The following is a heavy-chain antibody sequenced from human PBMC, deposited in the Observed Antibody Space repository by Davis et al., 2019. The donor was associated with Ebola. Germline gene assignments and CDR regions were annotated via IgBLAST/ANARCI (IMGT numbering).Heavy chain of an antibody. CDR2: IQYDGNNK. Sequence: PGGSLRLSCAASGFTFSNYGMHWVRQAPGKGLEWVAFIQYDGNNKYYAESVKGRFTISRDNSKNTLYLQMHSLRAEDTALFYCAKDLMWGYSSGWYQSSRSTYYFDYWGQGTLVTVS. CDR1: GFTFSNYG. V-gene: IGHV3-30*02. CDR3: AKDLMWGYSSGWYQSSRSTYYFDY. J-gene: IGHJ4*02. D-gene: IGHD6-19*01.